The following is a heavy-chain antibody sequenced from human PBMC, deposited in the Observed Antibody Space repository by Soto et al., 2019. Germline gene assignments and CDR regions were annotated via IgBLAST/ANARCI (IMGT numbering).Heavy chain of an antibody. CDR3: ARAPMNWFDP. V-gene: IGHV4-59*01. CDR2: IYYSGST. Sequence: PSETLSLTCTVSGGSISSYYWSWIRQPRGKGLEWIGYIYYSGSTNYNPSLKSRVTISVDTSKNQFSLKLSSVTAADTAVYYCARAPMNWFDPGGRETLVTVSS. J-gene: IGHJ5*02. CDR1: GGSISSYY.